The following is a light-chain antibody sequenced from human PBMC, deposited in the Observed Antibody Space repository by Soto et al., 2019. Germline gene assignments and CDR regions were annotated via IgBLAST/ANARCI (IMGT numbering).Light chain of an antibody. V-gene: IGKV3-20*01. CDR3: QQYGSSSIT. CDR1: QSVSSNY. Sequence: EIVLTQSPGTLSLSPGEIATLSCRASQSVSSNYLAWYQQKPGQAPRRLIFGASIRATGIPDRFSGSGSGTDFTLTISRLEPEDFAVYYCQQYGSSSITFGQGTRLEIK. J-gene: IGKJ5*01. CDR2: GAS.